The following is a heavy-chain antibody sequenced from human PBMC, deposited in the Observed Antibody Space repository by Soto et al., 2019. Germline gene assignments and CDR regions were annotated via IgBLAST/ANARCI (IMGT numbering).Heavy chain of an antibody. J-gene: IGHJ6*02. CDR3: ARRDSSSTYYYGSGSYYNYYYYGTDV. CDR1: GYSFTSCW. CDR2: IYPGDSDT. Sequence: PWESLKISCKGSGYSFTSCWIGWVRQMPGKGLEWMGTIYPGDSDTRYSPSFQGQVTISADKSISTAYLQWSSLKASDTAMYYCARRDSSSTYYYGSGSYYNYYYYGTDVWGRWTTVTVSS. V-gene: IGHV5-51*01. D-gene: IGHD3-10*01.